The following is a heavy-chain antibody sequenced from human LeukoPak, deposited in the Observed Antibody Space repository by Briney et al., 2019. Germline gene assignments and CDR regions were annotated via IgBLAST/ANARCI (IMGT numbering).Heavy chain of an antibody. CDR1: GGSFSAYQ. Sequence: SETLSLTCAVYGGSFSAYQWTWIRQPPGKGLEWIGEINHSGSNNYNPSLKSRVTILVDTSKNQFSLNLSSVTAADTAVYYCARDAGVGIDYWGQGTLVTVSS. CDR2: INHSGSN. CDR3: ARDAGVGIDY. D-gene: IGHD3-3*01. V-gene: IGHV4-34*01. J-gene: IGHJ4*02.